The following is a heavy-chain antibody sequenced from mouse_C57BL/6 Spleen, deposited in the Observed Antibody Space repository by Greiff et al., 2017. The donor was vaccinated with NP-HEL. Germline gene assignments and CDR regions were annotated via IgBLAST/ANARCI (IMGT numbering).Heavy chain of an antibody. CDR1: GYSITSGYD. J-gene: IGHJ4*01. D-gene: IGHD1-1*02. CDR2: ISYSGST. CDR3: ARDHYGFAMDY. V-gene: IGHV3-1*01. Sequence: EVMLVESGPGMVKPSQSLSLTCTVTGYSITSGYDWHWIRHFPGNKLEWMGYISYSGSTNYNPSLKSRISITHDTSKNHFFLKLNSVTTEDTATYYCARDHYGFAMDYWGQGTSVTVSS.